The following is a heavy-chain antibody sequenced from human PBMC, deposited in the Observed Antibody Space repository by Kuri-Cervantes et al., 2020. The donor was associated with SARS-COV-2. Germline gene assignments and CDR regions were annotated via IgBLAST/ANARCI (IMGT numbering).Heavy chain of an antibody. CDR2: IRYDGSNK. J-gene: IGHJ4*02. V-gene: IGHV3-30*02. CDR1: GFLFSASA. D-gene: IGHD2-15*01. CDR3: AKDQHGIVVVVAAIDY. Sequence: GESLKISCEVSGFLFSASAIHWVRQASGKGLEWVAFIRYDGSNKYYADSVKGRFTISRDNSKNTLYLQMNSLRAEDTAVYYCAKDQHGIVVVVAAIDYWGQGTLVTVSS.